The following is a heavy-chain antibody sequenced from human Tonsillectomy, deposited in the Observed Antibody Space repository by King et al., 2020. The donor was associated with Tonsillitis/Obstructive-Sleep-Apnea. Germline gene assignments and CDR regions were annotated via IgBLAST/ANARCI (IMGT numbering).Heavy chain of an antibody. Sequence: QLVQSGGGLIQPGGSLRLSCAASGFTFSDYSMNWVRQAPGKGLEWVSYISSSSSAIYYADSVKGRFTISRDKAKNSLLLQMNSLRDEDTAVYYCARGLDYWGQGTLVTVSS. J-gene: IGHJ4*02. V-gene: IGHV3-48*02. CDR1: GFTFSDYS. CDR2: ISSSSSAI. CDR3: ARGLDY.